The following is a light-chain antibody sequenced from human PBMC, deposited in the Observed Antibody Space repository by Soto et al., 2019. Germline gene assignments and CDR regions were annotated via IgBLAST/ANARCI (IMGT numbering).Light chain of an antibody. V-gene: IGKV4-1*01. CDR2: WAS. CDR1: QSLLFTYTNKNN. J-gene: IGKJ2*02. CDR3: QQYYDPPCT. Sequence: IVMTQSPDSLAVSLGERATINCKSSQSLLFTYTNKNNLAWYQQKPGQPPKLLIYWASTRESGVPERFSGSGSGTGTDFTLTINSLQPEDVAIYYCQQYYDPPCTFGQGTKLEIK.